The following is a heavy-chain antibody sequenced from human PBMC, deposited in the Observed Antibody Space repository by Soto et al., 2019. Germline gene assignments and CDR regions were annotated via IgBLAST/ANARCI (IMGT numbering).Heavy chain of an antibody. CDR1: GFTFSNYW. Sequence: GGSLRLSCSASGFTFSNYWMHWVRQAPGKGLVWVSLIRGDGINTRYADSVKGRFTISRDNAKNTLFLQMNGLTAEDTAVYYCATLYGPFDIWGQGTLVTVSS. J-gene: IGHJ3*02. V-gene: IGHV3-74*01. CDR3: ATLYGPFDI. CDR2: IRGDGINT. D-gene: IGHD3-16*01.